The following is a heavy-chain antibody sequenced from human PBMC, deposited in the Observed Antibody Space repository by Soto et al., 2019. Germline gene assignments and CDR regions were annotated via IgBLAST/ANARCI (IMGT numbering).Heavy chain of an antibody. Sequence: SETLSLTCTVSGYSISSGSSWAWIRQPPGKGPEWIASIYHGGTTFYNPSLKSRITISVDTSNNQFSLKLTSVTAADTAVYYCARVHVMVVAGSTFDYWGHGTLVTVSS. D-gene: IGHD6-19*01. CDR3: ARVHVMVVAGSTFDY. J-gene: IGHJ4*01. V-gene: IGHV4-38-2*02. CDR1: GYSISSGSS. CDR2: IYHGGTT.